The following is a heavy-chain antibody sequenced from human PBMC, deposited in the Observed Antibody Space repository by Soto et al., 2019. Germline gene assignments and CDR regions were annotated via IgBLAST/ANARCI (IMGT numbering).Heavy chain of an antibody. CDR3: ARGANSGYAPAGHLVY. CDR2: IIPIFGTA. V-gene: IGHV1-69*12. CDR1: GGTFSSYA. J-gene: IGHJ4*02. Sequence: QVQLVQSGAEVKKPGSSVKVSCKASGGTFSSYAISWVRQAPGQGLEWMGGIIPIFGTANYAQKFQGRVTITADESTSTAYVELSSLRSEDTAVYYCARGANSGYAPAGHLVYWGQGTLVTVSS. D-gene: IGHD5-12*01.